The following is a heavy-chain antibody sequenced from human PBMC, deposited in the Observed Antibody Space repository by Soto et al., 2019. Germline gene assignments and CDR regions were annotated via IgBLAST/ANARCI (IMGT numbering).Heavy chain of an antibody. V-gene: IGHV2-5*02. CDR3: AQSSPTAGGYD. CDR1: GFSLSTSGVG. D-gene: IGHD3-16*01. J-gene: IGHJ4*02. CDR2: IYWDDDK. Sequence: QITLKESVPTLWKPTQNLTLTCTFSGFSLSTSGVGVGWIRQPPGKALEWLALIYWDDDKRYSPSLKRMLTITKDTSKIKVVLTINNMDPVDTATYYCAQSSPTAGGYDWGQGTLVTVSS.